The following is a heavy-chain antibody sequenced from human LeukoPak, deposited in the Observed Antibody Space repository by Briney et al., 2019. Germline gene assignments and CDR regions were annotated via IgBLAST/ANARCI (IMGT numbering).Heavy chain of an antibody. CDR1: RFTFSSYS. CDR2: ISSSSSYI. V-gene: IGHV3-21*01. J-gene: IGHJ4*02. Sequence: RGSLRLSSAPSRFTFSSYSMNWVPQAPGKGLERVSSISSSSSYIYYADSVKGRFTISRDNAKNSLYLQMNSLRAEDTAVYYCARDSSFRPPFDYWGQGTLVTVSS. CDR3: ARDSSFRPPFDY.